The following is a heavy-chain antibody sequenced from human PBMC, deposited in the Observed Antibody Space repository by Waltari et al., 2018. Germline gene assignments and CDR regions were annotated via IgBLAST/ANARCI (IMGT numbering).Heavy chain of an antibody. V-gene: IGHV3-23*01. CDR2: ITADGRSR. J-gene: IGHJ2*01. CDR1: GVMFSIDP. Sequence: EGQLLESGGGLVQTGGSLRLSCAASGVMFSIDPMTWVRQAPGKGREWVSTITADGRSRNYADSVKGRFTISRDNSKNILDLQMNTLRAEDTAVYFCAKADFGNPYWFFDLWGRGTLLTVSS. CDR3: AKADFGNPYWFFDL. D-gene: IGHD3-10*01.